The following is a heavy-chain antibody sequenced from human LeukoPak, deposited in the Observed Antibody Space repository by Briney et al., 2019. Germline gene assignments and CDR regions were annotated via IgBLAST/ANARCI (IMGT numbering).Heavy chain of an antibody. D-gene: IGHD2-15*01. CDR3: ARDQDFGY. CDR1: GFTFSSYA. Sequence: GRSLRLSCAASGFTFSSYAMHWVRQAPGKGLEWVAVISYDGSNKYYADSVKGRFTISRDNSKNTLYLQMNSLRAADTAVYYCARDQDFGYWGQGTLVTVSS. CDR2: ISYDGSNK. V-gene: IGHV3-30*04. J-gene: IGHJ4*02.